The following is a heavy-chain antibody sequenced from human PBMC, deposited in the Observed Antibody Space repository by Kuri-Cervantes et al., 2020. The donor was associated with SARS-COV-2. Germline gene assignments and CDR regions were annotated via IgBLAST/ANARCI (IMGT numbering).Heavy chain of an antibody. CDR3: RYSGWSGPHYYYMDV. Sequence: SETLSLTCTVSSGSISSSSYYWGWIRQPPGKGLEWIGSIYYSGSTYYNPSLKSRVTISVDTSKNQFSLKLSSVTAADAAVYYCRYSGWSGPHYYYMDVWGKGTTVTVSS. J-gene: IGHJ6*03. CDR1: SGSISSSSYY. V-gene: IGHV4-39*01. CDR2: IYYSGST. D-gene: IGHD3-3*01.